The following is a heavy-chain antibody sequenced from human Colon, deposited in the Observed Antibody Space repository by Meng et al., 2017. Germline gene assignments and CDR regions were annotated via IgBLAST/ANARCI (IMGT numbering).Heavy chain of an antibody. CDR1: GGSISSGGYY. Sequence: QVQLQESGPGLVKPSQTLSLTCSFSGGSISSGGYYWSWIRQHPGKGLEWIGYIHYSESTYYNPSLKSRLTISVDTSKKQFSLKLSSVTAADTAVYYCARESVAGTHWFDPWGQGTLVTVSS. CDR3: ARESVAGTHWFDP. CDR2: IHYSEST. V-gene: IGHV4-30-4*08. D-gene: IGHD6-19*01. J-gene: IGHJ5*02.